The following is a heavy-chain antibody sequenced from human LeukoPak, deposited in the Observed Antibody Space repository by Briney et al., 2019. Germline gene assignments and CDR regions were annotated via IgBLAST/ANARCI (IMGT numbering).Heavy chain of an antibody. J-gene: IGHJ4*02. V-gene: IGHV3-48*03. CDR3: ARMAVAGQYNDY. D-gene: IGHD6-19*01. CDR1: GFTFSSYE. CDR2: ISSSGDSL. Sequence: GGSLRLSCAASGFTFSSYEMKWVRQAPREGLEWVSYISSSGDSLYYADSVKGRFTISRDNARNSLYLQMNSLRAEDTAIYYCARMAVAGQYNDYWGQGTLVTVSS.